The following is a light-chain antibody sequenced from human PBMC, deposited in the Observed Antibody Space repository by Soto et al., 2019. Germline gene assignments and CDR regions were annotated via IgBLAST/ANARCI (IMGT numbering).Light chain of an antibody. CDR3: CSYTTTTAFYV. Sequence: QSALTQPPSASGSPGQSVTISCTGTSSDVGGYKYVSWYQQHPGKVPKLMIYEVSKRPSGVPDRFSGSKSGNTASLTVSGLQAEDEADYYCCSYTTTTAFYVFGTGTKVTVL. J-gene: IGLJ1*01. CDR1: SSDVGGYKY. CDR2: EVS. V-gene: IGLV2-8*01.